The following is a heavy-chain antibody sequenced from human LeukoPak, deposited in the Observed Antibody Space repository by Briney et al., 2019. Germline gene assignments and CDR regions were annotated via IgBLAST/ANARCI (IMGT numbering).Heavy chain of an antibody. CDR1: GFTFSKYT. CDR3: ARDQQASR. CDR2: IYGGGSGST. J-gene: IGHJ4*02. V-gene: IGHV3-23*01. Sequence: PGGSLRLSCVASGFTFSKYTMSWVRQALGKGLEWVSGIYGGGSGSTFYAESVKGRFTISRDNSKNTLYLQMNSLRAEDTAVYYCARDQQASRWGQGTLAIVSS.